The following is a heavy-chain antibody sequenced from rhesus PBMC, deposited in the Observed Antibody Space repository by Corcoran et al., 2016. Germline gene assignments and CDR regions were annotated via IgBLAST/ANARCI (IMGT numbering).Heavy chain of an antibody. J-gene: IGHJ3*01. CDR3: ARVSWYYSGSYYYGAFDF. Sequence: QLQLQESGPGLVKPSETLSLTCAGSGGSISSNYWSWIRQPPGKGLEFNVRISGSGARTDYNPSLKSRITISNATSKTQFSLKLSSVTAADTAVYYCARVSWYYSGSYYYGAFDFWGQGLRVTVSS. CDR1: GGSISSNY. V-gene: IGHV4-173*01. CDR2: ISGSGART. D-gene: IGHD3-16*01.